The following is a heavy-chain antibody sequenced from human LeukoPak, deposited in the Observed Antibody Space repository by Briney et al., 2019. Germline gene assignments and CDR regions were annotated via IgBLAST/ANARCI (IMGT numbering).Heavy chain of an antibody. CDR2: ISSSGSNI. CDR1: GFTFSDYY. Sequence: GGSLRLSCAASGFTFSDYYMSWIRQAPGKGLEWVSYISSSGSNIYYADSVKGRFTISRDNAKNSLYLQMNSLRAEDTAVYYCARDHLTTVTTDWGQGTLVTVSS. CDR3: ARDHLTTVTTD. D-gene: IGHD4-17*01. V-gene: IGHV3-11*04. J-gene: IGHJ4*02.